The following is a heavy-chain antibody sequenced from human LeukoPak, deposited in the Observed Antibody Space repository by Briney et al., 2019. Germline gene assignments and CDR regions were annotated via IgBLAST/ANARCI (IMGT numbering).Heavy chain of an antibody. V-gene: IGHV3-48*01. CDR3: ARDRLQYYYDSSGYDDY. D-gene: IGHD3-22*01. CDR2: ISSSSSTI. CDR1: GFTFSSYS. J-gene: IGHJ4*02. Sequence: GGSLRLSCAASGFTFSSYSMNWVRQAPGKGLEWVSYISSSSSTIYYADSVKGRFTISRDNAKNSLYLQMNSLRAEDTAVYYCARDRLQYYYDSSGYDDYWGQGTLVTVSS.